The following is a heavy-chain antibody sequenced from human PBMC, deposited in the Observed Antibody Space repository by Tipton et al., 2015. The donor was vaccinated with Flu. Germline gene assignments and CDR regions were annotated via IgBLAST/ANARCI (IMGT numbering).Heavy chain of an antibody. J-gene: IGHJ4*02. V-gene: IGHV3-33*01. CDR2: IWNGGTNK. D-gene: IGHD3-16*01. Sequence: SLRLSCAASGFTFSDYDMHWVRQAPGRGLEWVSVIWNGGTNKYYAESVKGRFTVSRDNSKNTLYLQMDSLRAEDTAVYYCVREGDGDYFDYWGQGTLVTVSS. CDR1: GFTFSDYD. CDR3: VREGDGDYFDY.